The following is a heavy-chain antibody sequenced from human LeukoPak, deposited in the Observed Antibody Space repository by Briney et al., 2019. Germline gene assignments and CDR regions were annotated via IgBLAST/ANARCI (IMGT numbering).Heavy chain of an antibody. CDR2: INPSGGST. D-gene: IGHD6-6*01. V-gene: IGHV1-46*01. Sequence: ASVKVSCKASGYTFTSYYMHWVRQAPGQGLEWMGIINPSGGSTSYAQKFQGRVTMTRDMSTSTVYMELSSLRSEDTAVYYCARVSARVESHDPWGQRTLVTVSS. CDR3: ARVSARVESHDP. J-gene: IGHJ5*02. CDR1: GYTFTSYY.